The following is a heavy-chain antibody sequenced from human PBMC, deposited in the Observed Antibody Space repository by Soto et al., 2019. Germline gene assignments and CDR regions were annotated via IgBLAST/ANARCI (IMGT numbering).Heavy chain of an antibody. V-gene: IGHV4-34*01. Sequence: SETLSLTCAVYGGSFRCYYWSWIRQPPGKGLEWIGGINYSGSTYYNPSLKSRVTISVDTSKNQFSLKLTSVTAADTAFYYCARLWRGGYNWVIDYWGQGTLVTVSS. CDR2: INYSGST. CDR1: GGSFRCYY. D-gene: IGHD5-12*01. J-gene: IGHJ4*02. CDR3: ARLWRGGYNWVIDY.